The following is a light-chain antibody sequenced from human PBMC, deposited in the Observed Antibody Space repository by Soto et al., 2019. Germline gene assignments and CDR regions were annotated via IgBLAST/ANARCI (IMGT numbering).Light chain of an antibody. CDR2: EVS. Sequence: QSALTQPASVSGSPGQSITISCTGTSSDVGSYNYVSWYQQHPGKAPKLIIYEVSNRPSGVSNRFSGSKSGNTASLTISGLQAEDEADYYCSSYTSRSTLVFGGGTKLTVL. V-gene: IGLV2-14*01. J-gene: IGLJ2*01. CDR1: SSDVGSYNY. CDR3: SSYTSRSTLV.